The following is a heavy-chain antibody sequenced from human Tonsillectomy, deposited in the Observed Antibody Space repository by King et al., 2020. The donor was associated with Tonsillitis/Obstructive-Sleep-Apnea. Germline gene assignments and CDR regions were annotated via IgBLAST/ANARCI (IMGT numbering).Heavy chain of an antibody. J-gene: IGHJ3*02. CDR1: GFTFSSYT. Sequence: QLVQSGGGLVQPGGSLRLSCAASGFTFSSYTMNWVRQAPGKGLEWVSGITGTAFSTYYADSVKGRFTISRDNSRNTLHLHMNSLRADDTAVYYCAKGHGDYDAFDIWGQGTMVTVSS. CDR2: ITGTAFST. D-gene: IGHD4-17*01. V-gene: IGHV3-23*04. CDR3: AKGHGDYDAFDI.